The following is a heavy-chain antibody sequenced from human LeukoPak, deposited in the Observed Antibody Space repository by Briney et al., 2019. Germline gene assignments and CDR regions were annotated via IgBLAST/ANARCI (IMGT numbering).Heavy chain of an antibody. CDR2: IYHSGST. V-gene: IGHV4-30-2*01. CDR1: GGSISSGGYS. CDR3: ARALAVAGTYYYYGMDV. D-gene: IGHD6-19*01. Sequence: SQTLSLTCAVSGGSISSGGYSWSWIRQPPGKGLEWIGYIYHSGSTYYNPSLKSRVTISVDRSKNQFSLKLSSVTAADTAVYYCARALAVAGTYYYYGMDVWGQGTTVTVSS. J-gene: IGHJ6*02.